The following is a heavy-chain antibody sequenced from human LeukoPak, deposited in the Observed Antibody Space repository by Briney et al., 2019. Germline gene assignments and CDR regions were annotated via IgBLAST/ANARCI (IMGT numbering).Heavy chain of an antibody. CDR2: IYYSGST. D-gene: IGHD3-10*01. Sequence: PSGTLSLTCTVSGGSISSYYWSWIRQPPGKGLEWIGYIYYSGSTNYNPSLKSRVTISVDTSKNQFSLKLSSVTAADTAVYYCAANTGYSDYWGQGTLVTVST. V-gene: IGHV4-59*01. J-gene: IGHJ4*02. CDR3: AANTGYSDY. CDR1: GGSISSYY.